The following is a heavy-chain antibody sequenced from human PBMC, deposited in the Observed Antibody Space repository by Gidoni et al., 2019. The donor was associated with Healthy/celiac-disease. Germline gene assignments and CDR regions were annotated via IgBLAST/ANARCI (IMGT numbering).Heavy chain of an antibody. D-gene: IGHD3-16*01. CDR1: GGSFSGYY. V-gene: IGHV4-34*01. CDR3: ARRFLGGYYFDY. Sequence: QVQLQQWGAGLLKPSETLSLTCAVYGGSFSGYYWSWIRQPPGKGLEWIGEINHSGSTNYNPSLKSRVTISVDTSKNQFSLKLSSVTAADTAVYYCARRFLGGYYFDYWGQGTLVTVSS. CDR2: INHSGST. J-gene: IGHJ4*02.